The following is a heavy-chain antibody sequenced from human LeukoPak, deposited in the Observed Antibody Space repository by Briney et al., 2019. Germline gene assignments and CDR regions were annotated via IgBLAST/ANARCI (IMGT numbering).Heavy chain of an antibody. J-gene: IGHJ6*03. V-gene: IGHV1-18*01. CDR2: ISAYNGNT. Sequence: AAVKVSCKASGYTFTSYGSSWVRQAPGQGLEWMGWISAYNGNTNYAQKLQGRVTMTTDTSTSTAYMELRSLRSDDTAVYYCARIRVTYYYYMDVWGKGTTVTVSS. D-gene: IGHD4-23*01. CDR3: ARIRVTYYYYMDV. CDR1: GYTFTSYG.